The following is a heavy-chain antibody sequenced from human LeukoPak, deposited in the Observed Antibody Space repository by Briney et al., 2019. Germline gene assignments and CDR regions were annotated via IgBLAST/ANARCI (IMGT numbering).Heavy chain of an antibody. Sequence: GGSLRLSCAASGFTFSSFWMSWVRQVPGKGLEWVANIKDDGSENHHVDSVRGRFTLSRDNAKNSLYLQMDSLRAEDTAVYYCATNGHSRANWGQGTLVTVSS. CDR1: GFTFSSFW. J-gene: IGHJ4*02. CDR3: ATNGHSRAN. V-gene: IGHV3-7*01. CDR2: IKDDGSEN. D-gene: IGHD2-21*01.